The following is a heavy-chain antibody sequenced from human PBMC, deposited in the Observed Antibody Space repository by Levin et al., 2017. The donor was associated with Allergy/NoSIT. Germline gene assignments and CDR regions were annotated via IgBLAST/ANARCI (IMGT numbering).Heavy chain of an antibody. CDR2: ISAYSGNT. CDR1: GYTFMNYG. V-gene: IGHV1-18*01. J-gene: IGHJ4*02. Sequence: ASVKVSCKASGYTFMNYGISWVRQAPGQGLEWMGWISAYSGNTNYVQNFQGRVTMTADTSTSTAYMELRSLRFDDTAVYYCARDLSLSWVAASEYPFDYWGQGTLVTVSS. CDR3: ARDLSLSWVAASEYPFDY. D-gene: IGHD2-15*01.